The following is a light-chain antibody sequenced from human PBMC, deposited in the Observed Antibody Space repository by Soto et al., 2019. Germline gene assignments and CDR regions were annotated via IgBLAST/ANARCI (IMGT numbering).Light chain of an antibody. J-gene: IGLJ2*01. V-gene: IGLV3-21*02. CDR2: DDR. Sequence: SYELTQPPSVSVAPGQTASITCGGNNIGSKSVHWYQQKPGQAPVLVVYDDRDRPSGIPERFSGSNSGNTATLTISRVEAGDGADYFCQVWDSSSGVIFGGGTKVTVL. CDR1: NIGSKS. CDR3: QVWDSSSGVI.